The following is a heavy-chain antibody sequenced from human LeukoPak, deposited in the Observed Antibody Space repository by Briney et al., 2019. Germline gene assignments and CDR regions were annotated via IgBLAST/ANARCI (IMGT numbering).Heavy chain of an antibody. Sequence: SETLSLTCTVSGGSITNYYWSWIRQPAGKGLEWIGRIYTSGSTSYNPSLKSRVTMSIDTSKNQFSLKLSSLTAADTDVYYCARGCSSTSCWLRMDVWGQGTTVTVSS. V-gene: IGHV4-4*07. CDR1: GGSITNYY. CDR2: IYTSGST. J-gene: IGHJ6*02. CDR3: ARGCSSTSCWLRMDV. D-gene: IGHD2-2*01.